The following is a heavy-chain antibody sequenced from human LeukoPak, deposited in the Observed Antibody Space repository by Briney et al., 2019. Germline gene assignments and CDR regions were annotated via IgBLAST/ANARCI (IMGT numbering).Heavy chain of an antibody. J-gene: IGHJ4*02. CDR2: INHSGST. Sequence: SETLSLTCAVCGGSFSGYYWSWIRQPPGKGLEWIGEINHSGSTNYNPSLKSRVTISVDTSKNQFSLKLSSVTAADTAVYYCARTDYGDYFVFDYWGQGTLVTVSS. D-gene: IGHD4-17*01. CDR1: GGSFSGYY. V-gene: IGHV4-34*01. CDR3: ARTDYGDYFVFDY.